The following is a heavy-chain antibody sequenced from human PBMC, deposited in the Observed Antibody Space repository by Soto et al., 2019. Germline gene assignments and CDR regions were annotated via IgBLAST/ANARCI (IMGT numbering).Heavy chain of an antibody. D-gene: IGHD2-21*01. V-gene: IGHV1-3*01. CDR3: AGDLGDHDAFDI. Sequence: QVQLVQSGAEVKKPGASVKVSCKASGYSFTSHAMHWVRQAPGQRLGWMGWINAGNGNTRYSQKFQGRGTITRDTSASTAFMEVRSLGSEGTGVYYCAGDLGDHDAFDIWGQGTMVTVS. J-gene: IGHJ3*02. CDR1: GYSFTSHA. CDR2: INAGNGNT.